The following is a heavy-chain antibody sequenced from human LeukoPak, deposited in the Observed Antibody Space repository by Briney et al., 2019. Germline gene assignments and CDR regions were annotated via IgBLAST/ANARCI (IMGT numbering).Heavy chain of an antibody. CDR3: ARGTNDAFDI. J-gene: IGHJ3*02. CDR2: IYPSGST. Sequence: SETLSLTCTVSGGSISSYYWSWIRQPPGKELEWIGYIYPSGSTNYNPSLKSRVTISVDTSKNQFSLKLSSVTAADTAVYYCARGTNDAFDIWGQGTMVTVSS. D-gene: IGHD3-10*01. CDR1: GGSISSYY. V-gene: IGHV4-4*09.